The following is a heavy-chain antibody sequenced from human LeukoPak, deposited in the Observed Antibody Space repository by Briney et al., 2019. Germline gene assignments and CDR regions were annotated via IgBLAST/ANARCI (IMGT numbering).Heavy chain of an antibody. J-gene: IGHJ6*02. V-gene: IGHV1-69*01. CDR2: IIPIFGTA. CDR1: GGTFSSYA. CDR3: ARDRGYSYGLYYYYYYGMDV. Sequence: ASVKVSCKASGGTFSSYAISWVRQAPGQGLEWMGGIIPIFGTANYAQKFQGRVTITADESTSTAYMELSSLRSEVTAVYYCARDRGYSYGLYYYYYYGMDVWGQGTTVTVSS. D-gene: IGHD5-18*01.